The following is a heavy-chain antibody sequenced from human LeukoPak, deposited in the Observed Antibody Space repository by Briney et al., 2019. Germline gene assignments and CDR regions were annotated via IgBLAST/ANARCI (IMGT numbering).Heavy chain of an antibody. Sequence: GGSLRLSCAASGFRFNTYWMSWVRQAPGKGLEWVANIKQDGNEKYYADSVKGRFTISRNNGKNSLDLQMNSLRAEDTAVYYCAKDGRDYFVSGSHYRGVPALDYWGQGTLVTVSS. CDR1: GFRFNTYW. CDR3: AKDGRDYFVSGSHYRGVPALDY. V-gene: IGHV3-7*01. CDR2: IKQDGNEK. J-gene: IGHJ4*02. D-gene: IGHD3-10*01.